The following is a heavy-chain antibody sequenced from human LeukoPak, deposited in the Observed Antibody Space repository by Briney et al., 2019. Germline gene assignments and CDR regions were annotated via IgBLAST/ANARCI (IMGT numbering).Heavy chain of an antibody. J-gene: IGHJ4*02. Sequence: PGGSLRLSCAASGFTFRNYAMSWVRQAPGKGLEWVSAISGSGGSTYYADSVKGRFTISRDNSKNTLYLQMNSLRAEDTAVYYCAKESGGCDFWTYKCQEYYFDYWGQGTLVTVSS. CDR3: AKESGGCDFWTYKCQEYYFDY. V-gene: IGHV3-23*01. CDR2: ISGSGGST. CDR1: GFTFRNYA. D-gene: IGHD3-3*01.